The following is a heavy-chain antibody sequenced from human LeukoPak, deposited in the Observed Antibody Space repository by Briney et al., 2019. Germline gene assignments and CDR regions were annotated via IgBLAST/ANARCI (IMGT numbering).Heavy chain of an antibody. J-gene: IGHJ3*02. CDR1: EFTFSTYA. Sequence: GGSLRLSCAASEFTFSTYAMSWVRQAAGKGLEWVSGISGSGGSSYYADSVKGRFTISRDNSKNTLYLQMNSLRAEDTAVYYCAKAQIVGTTRGAFDIWGQGTTVTVSS. V-gene: IGHV3-23*01. CDR3: AKAQIVGTTRGAFDI. D-gene: IGHD1-26*01. CDR2: ISGSGGSS.